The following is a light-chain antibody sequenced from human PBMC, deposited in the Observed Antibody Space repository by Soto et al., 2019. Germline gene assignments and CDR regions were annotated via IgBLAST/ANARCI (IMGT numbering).Light chain of an antibody. Sequence: EIVLTQSPATLSLSPGESATLSCKASQSVRTFLAWYQQKPGQTPRLLIYDASKRATGIPARFSGSGSGTDFTLTISSLEPEDVEVYYCQQRSNWPPALSFGGGTKVEI. CDR3: QQRSNWPPALS. J-gene: IGKJ4*01. CDR2: DAS. CDR1: QSVRTF. V-gene: IGKV3-11*01.